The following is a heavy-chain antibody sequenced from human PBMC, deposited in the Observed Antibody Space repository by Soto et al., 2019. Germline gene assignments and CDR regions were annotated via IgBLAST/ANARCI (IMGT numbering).Heavy chain of an antibody. J-gene: IGHJ6*02. V-gene: IGHV4-34*01. D-gene: IGHD3-22*01. Sequence: GKWLEWLGEIQHSGSPNYNPSLKSRFTISVDTSKNQFSLKLSSVTAADTAVYYCARHLGRYYYDSSGYRYYYYYYGMDVRGHGTTVTVSS. CDR2: IQHSGSP. CDR3: ARHLGRYYYDSSGYRYYYYYYGMDV.